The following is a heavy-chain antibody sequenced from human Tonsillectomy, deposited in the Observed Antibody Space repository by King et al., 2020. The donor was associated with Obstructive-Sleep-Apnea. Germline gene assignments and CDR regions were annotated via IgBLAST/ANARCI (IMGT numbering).Heavy chain of an antibody. CDR3: AREGYYDTFRIDY. CDR1: GFTFRSFA. V-gene: IGHV3-23*04. Sequence: VQLVESGGGLVQPGGSLRLSCAGSGFTFRSFAVSWVRQAPGKGLEWVSGISGSGDRTYYADSVKGRFTISRDNSKNTLYLQMTSLRAEDTAIYYCAREGYYDTFRIDYWGQGTLVTVSS. D-gene: IGHD3-22*01. CDR2: ISGSGDRT. J-gene: IGHJ4*02.